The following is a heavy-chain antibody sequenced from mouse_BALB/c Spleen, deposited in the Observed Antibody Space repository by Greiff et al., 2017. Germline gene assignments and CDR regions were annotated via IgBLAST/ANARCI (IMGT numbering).Heavy chain of an antibody. CDR3: ARHYYGSYWYFDV. CDR1: GFTFSSFG. CDR2: ISSGSSTI. D-gene: IGHD1-2*01. J-gene: IGHJ1*01. Sequence: EVKLVESGGGLVQPGGSRKLSCAASGFTFSSFGMHWVRQAPEKGLEWVAYISSGSSTIYYADTVKGRFTISRDNPKNTLFLQMTSLRSEDTAMYYCARHYYGSYWYFDVWGAGTTVSVSS. V-gene: IGHV5-17*02.